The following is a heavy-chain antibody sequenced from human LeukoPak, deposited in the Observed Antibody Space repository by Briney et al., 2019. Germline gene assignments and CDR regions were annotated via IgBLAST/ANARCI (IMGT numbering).Heavy chain of an antibody. CDR1: GYTFTSYY. CDR3: ARGIIAAAGTAWLVYYYYMDV. CDR2: INPTGGST. V-gene: IGHV1-46*01. D-gene: IGHD6-13*01. J-gene: IGHJ6*03. Sequence: ASVKVSCKASGYTFTSYYMHWVRQAPGQGLEWMGLINPTGGSTGYAQKFQGRVTITADKSTSTAYMELSSLRSEDTAVYYCARGIIAAAGTAWLVYYYYMDVWGKGTTVTVSS.